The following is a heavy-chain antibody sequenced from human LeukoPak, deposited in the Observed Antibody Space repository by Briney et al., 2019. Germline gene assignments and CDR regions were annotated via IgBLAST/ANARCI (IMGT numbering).Heavy chain of an antibody. J-gene: IGHJ4*02. D-gene: IGHD3-10*01. CDR1: GGSISSGNYY. V-gene: IGHV4-61*02. CDR2: IYTSGST. CDR3: ARAIWFGELLFDY. Sequence: SETLSLTCTVSGGSISSGNYYWSWIRQPAGKGLEWIGLIYTSGSTKYNPSLKSRVTISVDTSKNQFSLKLSSVTAADTAVYYCARAIWFGELLFDYWGQGTLVTVSS.